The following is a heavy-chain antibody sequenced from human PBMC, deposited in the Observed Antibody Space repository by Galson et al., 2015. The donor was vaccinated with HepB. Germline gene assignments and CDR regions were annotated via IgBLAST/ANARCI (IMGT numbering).Heavy chain of an antibody. CDR1: GGSISSYY. V-gene: IGHV4-59*01. D-gene: IGHD2-15*01. Sequence: ETLSLTCTVSGGSISSYYWSWIRQPPGKGLEWIGYIYYSGSTNYNSSLKSRVTISVDTSKNQFSLKLSSVTAADTAVYYCARGAGCSGGSCYNWFDPWGQGTLVTVSS. CDR3: ARGAGCSGGSCYNWFDP. CDR2: IYYSGST. J-gene: IGHJ5*02.